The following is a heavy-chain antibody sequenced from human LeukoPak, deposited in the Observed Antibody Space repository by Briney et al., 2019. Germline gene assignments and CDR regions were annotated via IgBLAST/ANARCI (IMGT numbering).Heavy chain of an antibody. CDR3: ANYGSGTYRFDP. J-gene: IGHJ5*02. Sequence: PSETLSLTCTVSGGSISSGGYYWSWIRQHPGKGLEWIGYIHYSGTTYYKPSLKSRVTISVDTSKNQFSLMLSSVTAADTAVYYCANYGSGTYRFDPWGQGTLVTVSS. D-gene: IGHD3-10*01. V-gene: IGHV4-31*03. CDR2: IHYSGTT. CDR1: GGSISSGGYY.